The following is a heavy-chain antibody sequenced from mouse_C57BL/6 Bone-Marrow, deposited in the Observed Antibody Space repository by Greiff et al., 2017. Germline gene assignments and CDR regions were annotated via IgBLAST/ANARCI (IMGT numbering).Heavy chain of an antibody. CDR2: IYPRSGNT. J-gene: IGHJ2*01. CDR1: GYTFTSYG. CDR3: ARSKGYYYGSSADY. V-gene: IGHV1-81*01. D-gene: IGHD1-1*01. Sequence: QVQLQQSGAELARPGASVKLSCKASGYTFTSYGISWVKQRTGQGLEWIGEIYPRSGNTYYNEKFKGKATLTADNSSSTAYMELRTLTSEVSAVYFCARSKGYYYGSSADYWGQGTTLTVSS.